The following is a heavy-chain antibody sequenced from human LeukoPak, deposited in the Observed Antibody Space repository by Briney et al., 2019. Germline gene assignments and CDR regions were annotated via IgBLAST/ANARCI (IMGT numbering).Heavy chain of an antibody. J-gene: IGHJ5*02. D-gene: IGHD3-10*02. CDR1: GVSFSGYY. V-gene: IGHV4-34*01. CDR2: INHSGST. CDR3: ARGRGLYGRVLVRHDNWFDP. Sequence: PWETLSLTCAVYGVSFSGYYWSWLRQPPGKGLEWIGEINHSGSTNYNPSLKSRVTISVDTSKNQFSLKLSSVTAADTAVYYCARGRGLYGRVLVRHDNWFDPWGQGTLVTVSS.